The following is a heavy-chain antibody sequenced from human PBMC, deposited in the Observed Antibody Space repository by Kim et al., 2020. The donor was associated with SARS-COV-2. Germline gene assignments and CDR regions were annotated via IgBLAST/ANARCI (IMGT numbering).Heavy chain of an antibody. V-gene: IGHV3-11*05. J-gene: IGHJ6*02. CDR3: ARDHSKYSYDNSGYYRALSPEDYYYGVDV. Sequence: GGSLRLSCAASGFTFSDYYMSWIRQAPGKGLEWVSYISSSSSYTNYADSVKGRFTISRDNAKNSLYLQMNSLRAEDTAVYYCARDHSKYSYDNSGYYRALSPEDYYYGVDVWGQGTTVTVSS. D-gene: IGHD3-22*01. CDR2: ISSSSSYT. CDR1: GFTFSDYY.